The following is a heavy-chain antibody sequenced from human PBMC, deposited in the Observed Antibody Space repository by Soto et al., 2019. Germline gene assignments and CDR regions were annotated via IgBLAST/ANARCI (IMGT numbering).Heavy chain of an antibody. J-gene: IGHJ4*02. CDR2: IIPIFDTA. V-gene: IGHV1-69*06. D-gene: IGHD2-15*01. CDR1: GGTFSSYA. Sequence: ASVKVSCKASGGTFSSYAISWVRQARGQGLEWMGGIIPIFDTADYAQKFQSRVTITADKSTSTDYMELSSVRSEETALYCCARDRAGCSCCSCYAAYWGQGTLVTVSS. CDR3: ARDRAGCSCCSCYAAY.